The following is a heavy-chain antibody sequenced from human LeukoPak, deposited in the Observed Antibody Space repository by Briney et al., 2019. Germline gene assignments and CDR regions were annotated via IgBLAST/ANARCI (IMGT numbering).Heavy chain of an antibody. CDR1: GGTFSSYA. CDR2: IIPILGIA. Sequence: SVKVSCKASGGTFSSYAISWVRQAPGQGLEWMGRIIPILGIANYAQKFQGRVTITADKSTSTAYMELSSLRSEDTAVYYCARRDGYKDHFDYWGQGTLVTVSS. D-gene: IGHD5-24*01. CDR3: ARRDGYKDHFDY. J-gene: IGHJ4*02. V-gene: IGHV1-69*04.